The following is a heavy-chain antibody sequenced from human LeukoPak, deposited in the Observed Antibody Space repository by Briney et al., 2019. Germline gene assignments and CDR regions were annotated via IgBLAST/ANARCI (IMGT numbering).Heavy chain of an antibody. CDR1: GYTFTSYA. D-gene: IGHD3-10*01. J-gene: IGHJ3*02. Sequence: GASVKVSCKASGYTFTSYAMHWVRQAPGQRLEWMGWINAGNGNTKYSQKFQGRVTITRDTSASTAYMELSSLRSEDTAVYYCARDRQVVRGVMGSFDIWGQGTMVTVSS. V-gene: IGHV1-3*01. CDR3: ARDRQVVRGVMGSFDI. CDR2: INAGNGNT.